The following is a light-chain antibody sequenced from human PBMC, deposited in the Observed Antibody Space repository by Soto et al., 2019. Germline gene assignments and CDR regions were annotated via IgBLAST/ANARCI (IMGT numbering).Light chain of an antibody. CDR1: QSINNW. V-gene: IGKV1-5*03. Sequence: DLQMTQSPSTLSASVGDRVTITCRASQSINNWLAWYQQKRGKAPKFLIYRASSLESGVPSRFSGSRSGTDFTLTINNVQPDDFATYYCQQYNSYPYTFGQGTKLEIK. CDR2: RAS. CDR3: QQYNSYPYT. J-gene: IGKJ2*01.